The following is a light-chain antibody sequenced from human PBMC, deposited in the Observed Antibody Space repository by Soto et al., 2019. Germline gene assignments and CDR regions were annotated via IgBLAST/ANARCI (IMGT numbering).Light chain of an antibody. Sequence: EIVMTQSPATLPVSPGERATLSCRASQSVSSNLAWYQQKPGQAPRPLIYGASTRATGVPARFSGSGSGTEFTLTINSLQSEDFAVYYCQEHCSSPRTFGQGTKVDIK. V-gene: IGKV3-15*01. CDR3: QEHCSSPRT. CDR2: GAS. J-gene: IGKJ1*01. CDR1: QSVSSN.